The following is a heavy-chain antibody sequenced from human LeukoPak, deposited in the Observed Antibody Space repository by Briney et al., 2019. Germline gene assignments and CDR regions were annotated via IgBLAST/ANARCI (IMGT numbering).Heavy chain of an antibody. Sequence: LGGSLRLSCAASGFTFDDYTMHWVLQVPGKGLEWISLISWDGTVTYYADSVKGRFTISRDNSKNSLYLQMNSLTIDDTALYYCAKDERYHYDTSAFDHWGQGTLVTVSS. CDR2: ISWDGTVT. D-gene: IGHD3-22*01. CDR1: GFTFDDYT. V-gene: IGHV3-43*01. CDR3: AKDERYHYDTSAFDH. J-gene: IGHJ4*02.